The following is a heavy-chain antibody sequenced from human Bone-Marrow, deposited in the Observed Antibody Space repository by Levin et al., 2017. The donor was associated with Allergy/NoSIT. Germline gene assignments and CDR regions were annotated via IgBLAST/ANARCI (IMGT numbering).Heavy chain of an antibody. D-gene: IGHD3-10*01. V-gene: IGHV4-59*03. Sequence: SETLSLTCTVSGDSISNYYWSWIRQPPGKGLEWIGHIYYSGNTNYNPSLKSRVTISVDTSTNQFSLNLRSVPAADTAAYYCACAGEVGAEFDYWGQGTLVIVSS. CDR3: ACAGEVGAEFDY. CDR1: GDSISNYY. J-gene: IGHJ4*02. CDR2: IYYSGNT.